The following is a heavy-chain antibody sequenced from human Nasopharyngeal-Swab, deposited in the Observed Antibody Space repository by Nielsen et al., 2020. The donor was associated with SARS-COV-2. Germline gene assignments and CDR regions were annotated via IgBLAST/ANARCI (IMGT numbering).Heavy chain of an antibody. J-gene: IGHJ4*02. CDR2: IGISGSPK. V-gene: IGHV3-48*03. Sequence: GESLKISCAVSGFTFTNYEIHWVRQAPGKGLEWVSYIGISGSPKYYADPVKGRFTISRDNAKNSLSLQMNSLRAEDTAVYYCARDVQRGFDSWGQGTLVTVSS. D-gene: IGHD3-10*01. CDR3: ARDVQRGFDS. CDR1: GFTFTNYE.